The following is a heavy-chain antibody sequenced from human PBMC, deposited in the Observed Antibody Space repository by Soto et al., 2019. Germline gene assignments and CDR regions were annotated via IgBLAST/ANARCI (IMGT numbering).Heavy chain of an antibody. CDR2: IDPSDSYT. D-gene: IGHD3-16*01. CDR1: GYSFTVYW. Sequence: VQLVQSGAEVKKPGESLRISCKGSGYSFTVYWISWVRQMPGKGLEWMGRIDPSDSYTNYSPSFHGHVTISADKSISTAYRQWSRLKASDTAMYYCARHEGGLKNWFDPWGQGTLVTVSS. CDR3: ARHEGGLKNWFDP. V-gene: IGHV5-10-1*01. J-gene: IGHJ5*02.